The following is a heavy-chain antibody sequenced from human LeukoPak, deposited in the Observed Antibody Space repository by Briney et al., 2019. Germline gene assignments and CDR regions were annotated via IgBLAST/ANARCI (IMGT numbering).Heavy chain of an antibody. V-gene: IGHV3-48*03. CDR1: GFPFSFYE. CDR3: ALLAVASDFDY. CDR2: IGSSGTTT. Sequence: PGGSLRLSCAVSGFPFSFYEMNWVRQAPGKGLEWVSNIGSSGTTTYYADSVKGRFSISRDNAKNSLYLRMNSLRVEGTAVYYCALLAVASDFDYWGQGALVTVSS. D-gene: IGHD6-19*01. J-gene: IGHJ4*02.